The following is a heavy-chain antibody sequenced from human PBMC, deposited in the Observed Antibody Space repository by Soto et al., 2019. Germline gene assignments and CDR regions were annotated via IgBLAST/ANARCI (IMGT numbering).Heavy chain of an antibody. CDR2: IYYSGST. Sequence: QVQLQESGPGLVKPSQTLSLTCTVSGGSISSGGYYWSWIRQHPGKGLEWIGYIYYSGSTYYNPSLESRVTISVATSKDQFSPKLRSVTAADTAVYYCARDRRYSGYDEYYFDYWGQGTLVTVCS. CDR3: ARDRRYSGYDEYYFDY. CDR1: GGSISSGGYY. V-gene: IGHV4-31*03. D-gene: IGHD5-12*01. J-gene: IGHJ4*02.